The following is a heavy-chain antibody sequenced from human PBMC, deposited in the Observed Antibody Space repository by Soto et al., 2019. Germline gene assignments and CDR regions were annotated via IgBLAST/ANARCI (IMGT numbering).Heavy chain of an antibody. CDR1: GGSISSGDYY. V-gene: IGHV4-30-4*02. CDR2: IYYSGST. CDR3: ARVGSKSFYYATDV. J-gene: IGHJ6*02. D-gene: IGHD4-4*01. Sequence: SETLSLTCTVSGGSISSGDYYWSWIRQPPGKGLEWIGYIYYSGSTYYNPSLKSRVTMSVDTSKTQFSLKLTSVTAADTAVYYGARVGSKSFYYATDVWGQGTRVTASS.